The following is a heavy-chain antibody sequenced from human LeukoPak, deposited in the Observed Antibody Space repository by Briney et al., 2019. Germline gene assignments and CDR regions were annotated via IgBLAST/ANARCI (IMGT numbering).Heavy chain of an antibody. CDR3: ARGHAVGDYYYYYYYMDV. Sequence: ASVKVSCKAPGYTFTSYDINWVRQATGQGLEWMGWMSPNSGNTGYAQKFQGRVTITRNTSISTAYMELSSLRSEDTAVYYCARGHAVGDYYYYYYYMDVWGKGTTVTVSS. CDR1: GYTFTSYD. D-gene: IGHD4-17*01. CDR2: MSPNSGNT. V-gene: IGHV1-8*03. J-gene: IGHJ6*03.